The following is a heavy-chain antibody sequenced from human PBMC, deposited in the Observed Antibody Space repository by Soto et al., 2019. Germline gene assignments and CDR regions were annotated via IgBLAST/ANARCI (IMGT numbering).Heavy chain of an antibody. D-gene: IGHD4-17*01. CDR3: ARALRWSYNDAFDI. CDR1: GGSISSGGYY. V-gene: IGHV4-31*03. Sequence: SETLSLTCTVSGGSISSGGYYWSWIRQHPGKGLEWIGYIYYSGSTYYNPSLKSRVTISVDTSKNQFSLKLSSVTAADTAVYYCARALRWSYNDAFDIWGQGTMVTVSS. CDR2: IYYSGST. J-gene: IGHJ3*02.